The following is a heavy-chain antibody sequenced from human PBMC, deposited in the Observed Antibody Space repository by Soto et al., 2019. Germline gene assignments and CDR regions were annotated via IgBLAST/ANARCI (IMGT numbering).Heavy chain of an antibody. CDR2: TYYRSKWYN. V-gene: IGHV6-1*01. D-gene: IGHD6-19*01. Sequence: QVQLQQSGPGLVKPSQTLSLTCAISGDSVSSNSAAWNWISQSPSRGLEWLGRTYYRSKWYNDYAASVKSRITINLDTSKNHFALQLRSVTPEATALYYCARLAPGGSGGGGDYWGQGTLVTDS. CDR3: ARLAPGGSGGGGDY. J-gene: IGHJ4*02. CDR1: GDSVSSNSAA.